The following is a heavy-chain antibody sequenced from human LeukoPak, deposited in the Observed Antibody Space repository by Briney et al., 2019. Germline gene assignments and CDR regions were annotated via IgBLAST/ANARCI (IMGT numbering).Heavy chain of an antibody. CDR2: IIPMFDIT. D-gene: IGHD5-12*01. V-gene: IGHV1-69*10. CDR1: GGTFISYA. CDR3: ARDGRGYSDYDFRYFDY. J-gene: IGHJ4*02. Sequence: ASVKVSCKASGGTFISYAISWVRQAPGQGLEWMGGIIPMFDITNYAQKFQGRVTIIADKSTSTAYMELSSLRSEDTAVYYCARDGRGYSDYDFRYFDYWGQGTLVTVSS.